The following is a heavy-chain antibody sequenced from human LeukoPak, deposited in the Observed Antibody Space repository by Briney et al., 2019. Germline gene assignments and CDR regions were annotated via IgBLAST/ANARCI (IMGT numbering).Heavy chain of an antibody. D-gene: IGHD4-11*01. CDR3: AREDYRYYYYGMDV. J-gene: IGHJ6*02. CDR2: ISGSGGST. V-gene: IGHV3-23*01. Sequence: HPGGCLRLSCAASGYTFSGYAMSWVRQAPGKGLEWVSAISGSGGSTYYADSVKGRFTISRDNSKNTLYLQMNSLRAEDTAVYYCAREDYRYYYYGMDVWGQGTTVTVSS. CDR1: GYTFSGYA.